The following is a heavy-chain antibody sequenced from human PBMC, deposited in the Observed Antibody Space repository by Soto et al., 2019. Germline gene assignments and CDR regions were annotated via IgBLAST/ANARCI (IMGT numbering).Heavy chain of an antibody. CDR3: ARVSIAVAGIAYYFDY. CDR2: VSHDGSNK. Sequence: QVQLVESGGGVVQTGRSLRLSCAASGFSFSSCAMHWFRQAPGKGLEWVAVVSHDGSNKYYAASVKGRVTLSRDNSINTVYLQMNSLRAEDTAVYYCARVSIAVAGIAYYFDYWGQGTLVTVSS. V-gene: IGHV3-30-3*01. D-gene: IGHD6-19*01. J-gene: IGHJ4*02. CDR1: GFSFSSCA.